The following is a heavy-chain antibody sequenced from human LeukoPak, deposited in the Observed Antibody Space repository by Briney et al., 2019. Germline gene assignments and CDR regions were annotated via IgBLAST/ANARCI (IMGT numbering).Heavy chain of an antibody. CDR2: IYHSGST. V-gene: IGHV4-38-2*02. CDR3: AREDGLGYCSSTSCHYFDY. J-gene: IGHJ4*02. D-gene: IGHD2-2*01. CDR1: GYSISSGYY. Sequence: SETLSLTCTVSGYSISSGYYWGWIRQPPGNGLEWIGSIYHSGSTYYNPSLKSRVTISVDTSKNQFSLKLSSVTAADTAVYYCAREDGLGYCSSTSCHYFDYWGQGTLVTVSS.